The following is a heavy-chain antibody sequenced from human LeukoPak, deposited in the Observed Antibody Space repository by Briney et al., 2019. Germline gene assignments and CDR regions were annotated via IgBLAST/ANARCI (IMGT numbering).Heavy chain of an antibody. Sequence: GASVKVSCKASGYTFTSYYMHWVRQAPGQGLEWMGYINAYDGNTNYAQNFQGRVTMTTDTSTTTGYMELRSLRSDDTAVYYCARVGTITIFGGDYWGQGTLVTVSS. V-gene: IGHV1-18*04. CDR1: GYTFTSYY. J-gene: IGHJ4*02. CDR3: ARVGTITIFGGDY. D-gene: IGHD3-3*01. CDR2: INAYDGNT.